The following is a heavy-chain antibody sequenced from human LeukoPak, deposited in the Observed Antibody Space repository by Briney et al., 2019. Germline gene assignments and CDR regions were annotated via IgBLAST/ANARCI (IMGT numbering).Heavy chain of an antibody. CDR1: GFTFTSYW. Sequence: GGSLRLSCEVSGFTFTSYWMSWVRQAPGKGLEWVANINEDGSHKYHADSVKGRLTISRDNAKNSLYLQMNSLRVEDTAVYYCARGRPHGNDYWGQGTLVTVSS. J-gene: IGHJ4*02. D-gene: IGHD4-23*01. CDR2: INEDGSHK. V-gene: IGHV3-7*01. CDR3: ARGRPHGNDY.